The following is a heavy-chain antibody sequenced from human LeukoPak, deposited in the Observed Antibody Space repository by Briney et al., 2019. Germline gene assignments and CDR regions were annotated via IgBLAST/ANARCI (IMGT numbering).Heavy chain of an antibody. CDR3: ARDAEYYDSSGYFHYYFDY. CDR2: ISSNGGST. CDR1: GFTFSSYA. V-gene: IGHV3-64*01. J-gene: IGHJ4*02. D-gene: IGHD3-22*01. Sequence: PGGSLRLSCAASGFTFSSYAMHWVRQAPGKGLEYVSAISSNGGSTYYANSVKSRFTISRDNSKNTLYLQMGSLRAEDMAVYYCARDAEYYDSSGYFHYYFDYWGQGTPVTVSS.